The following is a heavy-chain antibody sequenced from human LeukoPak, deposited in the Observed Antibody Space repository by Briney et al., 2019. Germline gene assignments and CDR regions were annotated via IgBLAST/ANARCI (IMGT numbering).Heavy chain of an antibody. D-gene: IGHD3-10*02. CDR2: INSDGSST. CDR1: GFTFSSYW. J-gene: IGHJ3*02. Sequence: PGGSLRLSCAASGFTFSSYWMHWVRQAPGKGLVWVSRINSDGSSTSYADSVKGRFTISRDNAKNTLYLLMNSLRAEDTAVYYCARDPLFSYAFDIWGQGTMVTVSS. CDR3: ARDPLFSYAFDI. V-gene: IGHV3-74*01.